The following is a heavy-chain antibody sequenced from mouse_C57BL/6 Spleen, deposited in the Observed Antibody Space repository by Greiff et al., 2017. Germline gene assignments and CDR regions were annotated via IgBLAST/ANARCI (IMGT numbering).Heavy chain of an antibody. D-gene: IGHD1-1*01. J-gene: IGHJ2*01. Sequence: QVQLQQPGAELVKPGASVKMSCKASGYTFTSYWITWVKQRPGQGLEWIGDIYPGSGSTNYNEKFKSKATLTVDTSSSTAYMQLSSLTSEDSAVYYCARRHITTVVATPFDYWGQGTTLTVSS. CDR1: GYTFTSYW. V-gene: IGHV1-55*01. CDR2: IYPGSGST. CDR3: ARRHITTVVATPFDY.